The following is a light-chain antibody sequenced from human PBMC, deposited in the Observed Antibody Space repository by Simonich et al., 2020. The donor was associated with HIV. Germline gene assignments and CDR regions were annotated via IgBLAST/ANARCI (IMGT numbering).Light chain of an antibody. CDR2: DAS. Sequence: DIQMTQSPSSLSASVGDRVTITGHKSQNIKNYLNWYQQKPEKAPKLLIYDASNLETGVPSRFSGSGSGSDFTFTISSLQPADIATYYCQQYDELPYTFGQGTKLEIK. CDR1: QNIKNY. J-gene: IGKJ2*01. CDR3: QQYDELPYT. V-gene: IGKV1-33*01.